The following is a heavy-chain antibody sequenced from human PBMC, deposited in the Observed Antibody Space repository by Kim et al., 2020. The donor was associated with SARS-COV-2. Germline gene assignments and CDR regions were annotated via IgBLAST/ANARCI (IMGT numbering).Heavy chain of an antibody. V-gene: IGHV7-4-1*02. CDR3: AREGVVVNFDY. D-gene: IGHD3-22*01. Sequence: PTYAQGFTGRVVFSLDTSVSTAYLKISSLKAEDTAVYYCAREGVVVNFDYWGQGTLVTVSS. J-gene: IGHJ4*02. CDR2: P.